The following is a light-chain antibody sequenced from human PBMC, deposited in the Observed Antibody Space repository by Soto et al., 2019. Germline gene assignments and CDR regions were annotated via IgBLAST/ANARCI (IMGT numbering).Light chain of an antibody. V-gene: IGKV1-12*01. Sequence: DIQMTQSPSSVSAPVGDRVTITCRTSQGINNWLAWYQEKPWKAPKLLIYATYNLHGGVPPRFSGSGSGTDFSRAISSLQPEDFATYDCQQANSFPPTFGAGPKVDI. CDR1: QGINNW. J-gene: IGKJ3*01. CDR3: QQANSFPPT. CDR2: ATY.